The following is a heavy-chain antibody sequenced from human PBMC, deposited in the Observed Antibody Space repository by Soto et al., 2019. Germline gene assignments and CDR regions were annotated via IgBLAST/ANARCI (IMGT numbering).Heavy chain of an antibody. D-gene: IGHD6-19*01. CDR1: GFTFSRYA. V-gene: IGHV3-23*01. CDR3: AKHVDDSSYPLDY. J-gene: IGHJ4*02. CDR2: ISGSVGST. Sequence: EVQLLESGGCLVQPGWSLRLSCAASGFTFSRYAMSSVRQAPGKGLEWVSAISGSVGSTYYAYSVKGRSTISRHNXXXXXXXXXXXXRAXATAVYDCAKHVDDSSYPLDYWGQGSLVTVSS.